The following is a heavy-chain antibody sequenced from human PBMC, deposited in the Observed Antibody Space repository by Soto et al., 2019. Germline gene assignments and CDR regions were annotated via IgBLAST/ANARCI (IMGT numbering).Heavy chain of an antibody. CDR1: GFTFTTYS. CDR3: AMGGYSYGFDS. J-gene: IGHJ4*02. CDR2: ISCNGEYI. D-gene: IGHD5-18*01. Sequence: GGPLRLSCIASGFTFTTYSMNWVRQAPGKGLEWVASISCNGEYIYYGASVKGRLAISRDNAKNSLYLQMNSLRAEDTALYFCAMGGYSYGFDSWGRGTLVTVSS. V-gene: IGHV3-21*01.